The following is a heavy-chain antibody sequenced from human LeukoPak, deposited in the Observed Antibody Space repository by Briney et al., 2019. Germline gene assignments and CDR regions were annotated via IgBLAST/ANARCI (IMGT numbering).Heavy chain of an antibody. CDR1: GFTFSNYS. D-gene: IGHD3-3*01. J-gene: IGHJ5*02. CDR3: ARSRGGGITIFKTPRPAFDP. Sequence: GGSLRLSCAASGFTFSNYSMNWVRQAPGKGLEWVSYITSVSSTIYYADSVNGRFTISRDNAKNSLYLQMNSLRAEDTAVYYCARSRGGGITIFKTPRPAFDPWGQGTLVTVSS. V-gene: IGHV3-48*01. CDR2: ITSVSSTI.